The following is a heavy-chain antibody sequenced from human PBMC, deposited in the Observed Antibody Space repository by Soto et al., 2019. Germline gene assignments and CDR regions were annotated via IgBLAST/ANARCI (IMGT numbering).Heavy chain of an antibody. CDR3: AGGHLGYCSGGSCYPNWFDP. CDR1: GGSMRSYD. CDR2: IYYSGST. D-gene: IGHD2-15*01. J-gene: IGHJ5*02. V-gene: IGHV4-59*12. Sequence: PSETLSLTCTASGGSMRSYDWSWIRQPPGKGLEWIGYIYYSGSTNYNPSLKSRLTISIDTSKNEFSLKLSSVTAADTAVYYCAGGHLGYCSGGSCYPNWFDPWGQGALVTVSS.